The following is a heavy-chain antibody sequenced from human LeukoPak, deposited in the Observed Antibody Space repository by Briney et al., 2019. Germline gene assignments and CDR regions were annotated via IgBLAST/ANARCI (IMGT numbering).Heavy chain of an antibody. D-gene: IGHD1-26*01. Sequence: PGGSLRLSCAASGVTLSTYAMSWARQAPGGGLEWVSGISSSGSGGNTYYAASVKGRFTISRDSSKNTLFLHMNSLRVEDPAIYYCAKDRTVGASYWYFDLWGRGTLVTVSS. CDR3: AKDRTVGASYWYFDL. V-gene: IGHV3-23*01. J-gene: IGHJ2*01. CDR1: GVTLSTYA. CDR2: ISSSGSGGNT.